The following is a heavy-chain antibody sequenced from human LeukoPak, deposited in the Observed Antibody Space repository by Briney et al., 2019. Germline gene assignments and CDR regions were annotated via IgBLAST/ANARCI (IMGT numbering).Heavy chain of an antibody. CDR1: GGSISSYY. Sequence: SETLSFTCTVSGGSISSYYWSWIRQPPGKGVEWIGYIYYSGSTNYNPSLKSRVTISVDTSKNQFSLKLSSVTAADTAVYYCARSEVAAHYWYFDLWGRGTLVTVSS. J-gene: IGHJ2*01. D-gene: IGHD5-12*01. CDR2: IYYSGST. CDR3: ARSEVAAHYWYFDL. V-gene: IGHV4-59*08.